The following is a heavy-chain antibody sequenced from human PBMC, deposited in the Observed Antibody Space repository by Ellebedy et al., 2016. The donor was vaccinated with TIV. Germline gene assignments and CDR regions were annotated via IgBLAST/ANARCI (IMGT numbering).Heavy chain of an antibody. D-gene: IGHD5-24*01. CDR1: GLTFSSYD. J-gene: IGHJ4*02. Sequence: PGGSLRLSCAASGLTFSSYDMHWVRQPTGKGLEWVSAIGTAGDTYYPGSVKGRFTISRDNAKNTLYLQMHSLTAADTAVYYCAREKDGRISWGQGTLVTVSS. CDR2: IGTAGDT. CDR3: AREKDGRIS. V-gene: IGHV3-13*01.